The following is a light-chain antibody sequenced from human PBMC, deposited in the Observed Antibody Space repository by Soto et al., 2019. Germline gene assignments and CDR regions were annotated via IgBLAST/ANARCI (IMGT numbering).Light chain of an antibody. CDR1: QGIRDD. CDR3: LQDYTYPWT. Sequence: AIQMTQSPSSLSASIGDRVTITCRASQGIRDDLGWYRQRPGKAPELLIFAASSLQGGVPSRFSGSGSGTDFTLTISSLQPEDFATYFCLQDYTYPWTFGQGTQVEVE. J-gene: IGKJ1*01. V-gene: IGKV1-6*01. CDR2: AAS.